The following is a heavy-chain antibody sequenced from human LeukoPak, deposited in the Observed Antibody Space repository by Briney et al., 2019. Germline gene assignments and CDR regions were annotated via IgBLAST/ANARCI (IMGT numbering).Heavy chain of an antibody. CDR2: ISGSGGST. CDR1: GFTFSSYA. Sequence: GGSLRLSCAASGFTFSSYAMSWVRQAPGKGLEWVSAISGSGGSTYYADSVKGRFTISRDNSKNTLYLQMNSLRAEDTAVCYCAKDPYYDFWSGYYFVPSPVDYWGQGTLVTVSS. D-gene: IGHD3-3*01. CDR3: AKDPYYDFWSGYYFVPSPVDY. J-gene: IGHJ4*02. V-gene: IGHV3-23*01.